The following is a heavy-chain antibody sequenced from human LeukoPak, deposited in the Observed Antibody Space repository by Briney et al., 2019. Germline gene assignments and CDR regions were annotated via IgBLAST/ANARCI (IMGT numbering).Heavy chain of an antibody. CDR2: ISAYNGNT. V-gene: IGHV1-18*01. D-gene: IGHD5-18*01. Sequence: GASVTVSFKASVYTFTIYGISWVRQAPGQGREGMGWISAYNGNTNYAQKLQGRGTMTTDTATSTAYMELRSLRSDDTAVYYCARSYGYNYYYYYYMDVWGKGTTVTVSS. J-gene: IGHJ6*03. CDR1: VYTFTIYG. CDR3: ARSYGYNYYYYYYMDV.